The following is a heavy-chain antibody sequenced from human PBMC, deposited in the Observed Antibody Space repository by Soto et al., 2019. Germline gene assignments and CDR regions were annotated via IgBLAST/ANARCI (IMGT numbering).Heavy chain of an antibody. V-gene: IGHV4-34*01. CDR2: INHSGST. CDR3: ARGAGLRYFAWLLYVRAFDI. CDR1: GGSFSGYY. D-gene: IGHD3-9*01. Sequence: SETLSLTCAVYGGSFSGYYWSWIRQPPGKGLEWIGEINHSGSTNYNPSLKSRVTISVDTSKNQFSLKLSSVTAADTAVYYCARGAGLRYFAWLLYVRAFDIWGQGTMVTVSS. J-gene: IGHJ3*02.